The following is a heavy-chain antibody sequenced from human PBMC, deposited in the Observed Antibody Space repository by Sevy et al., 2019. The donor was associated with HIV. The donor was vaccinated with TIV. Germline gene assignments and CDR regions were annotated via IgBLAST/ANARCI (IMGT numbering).Heavy chain of an antibody. CDR1: GFTFSSYA. J-gene: IGHJ6*02. Sequence: GKSLKISCAASGFTFSSYAMSWLRQAPGKGLEWVSAISHSGDSTYYADSVKGRFTISRDNSKNTLYLEMNSLRAEDTAVYYCAKGTLVVPTVIYYYYGMAVWGQGTTVTVSS. CDR3: AKGTLVVPTVIYYYYGMAV. V-gene: IGHV3-23*01. D-gene: IGHD2-2*02. CDR2: ISHSGDST.